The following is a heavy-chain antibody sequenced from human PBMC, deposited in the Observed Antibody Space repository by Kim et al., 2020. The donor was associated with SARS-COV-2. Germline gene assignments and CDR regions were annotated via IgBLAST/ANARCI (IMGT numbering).Heavy chain of an antibody. J-gene: IGHJ4*02. CDR1: GFTFSSYG. Sequence: GGSLRLSCAASGFTFSSYGMHWVRQAPGKGLEWVAVIWYDGSNKYYADSVKGRFTISRDNSKNTMYLQMNSLRAEDTAVYYCAKDGALLWFGDLYGFDYWGQGTLVTVSS. CDR2: IWYDGSNK. D-gene: IGHD3-10*01. V-gene: IGHV3-33*06. CDR3: AKDGALLWFGDLYGFDY.